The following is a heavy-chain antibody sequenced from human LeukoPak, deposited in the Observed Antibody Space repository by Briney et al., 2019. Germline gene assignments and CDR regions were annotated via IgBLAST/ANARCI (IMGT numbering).Heavy chain of an antibody. CDR1: GYTFTSYD. Sequence: ASVKVSCKASGYTFTSYDINWVRQATGQGLEWMGWMNPNSGNTGYAQKFQGRGTMTRNTSISTAYMELSGLRSEDTAVYYCARGQRSVVVPAAMFIAKKYWFDPWGQGTLVTV. CDR3: ARGQRSVVVPAAMFIAKKYWFDP. V-gene: IGHV1-8*01. CDR2: MNPNSGNT. D-gene: IGHD2-2*01. J-gene: IGHJ5*02.